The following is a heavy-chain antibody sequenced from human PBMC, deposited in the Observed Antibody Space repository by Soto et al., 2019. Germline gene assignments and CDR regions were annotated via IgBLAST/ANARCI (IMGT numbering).Heavy chain of an antibody. Sequence: SETLSLTCTVSGASIGSGDYYWSWIRQHPGKGLEWIGYIYYSGGTYYNPSLKSRVTISVDTSKNQFSLELSSVTAADTAVYYCARGIGYCSGGSCYAGLEFVYWGQGTLVTVSS. J-gene: IGHJ4*02. CDR1: GASIGSGDYY. D-gene: IGHD2-15*01. CDR3: ARGIGYCSGGSCYAGLEFVY. CDR2: IYYSGGT. V-gene: IGHV4-31*02.